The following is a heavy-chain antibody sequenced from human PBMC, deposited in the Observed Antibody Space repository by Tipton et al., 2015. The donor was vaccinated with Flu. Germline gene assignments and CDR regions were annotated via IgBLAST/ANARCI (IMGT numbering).Heavy chain of an antibody. CDR3: VCASGGYYDAFDI. J-gene: IGHJ3*02. V-gene: IGHV3-53*01. D-gene: IGHD3-22*01. Sequence: SLRLSCAASGFSVTYNYMNWVRQAPGKGLEWVSLISSGGTTYYADSVKGRFTISRDNSKNTLYLQMNSLRAEDTAVYYCVCASGGYYDAFDIWGQGTMVTVSS. CDR2: ISSGGTT. CDR1: GFSVTYNY.